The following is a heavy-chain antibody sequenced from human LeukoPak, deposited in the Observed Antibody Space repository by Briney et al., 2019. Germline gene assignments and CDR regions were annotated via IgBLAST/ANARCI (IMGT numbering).Heavy chain of an antibody. V-gene: IGHV3-30*02. CDR1: GFTFSSYG. D-gene: IGHD1-26*01. CDR3: ARDLLGWELHYFDY. Sequence: GGSLRLSCAASGFTFSSYGMHWVRQAPGKGLEWVAFIRYDGSNKYYADSVKGRFTVSRDNSKNTLYLQMNSLRAEDTAVYYCARDLLGWELHYFDYWGQGTLVTVSS. CDR2: IRYDGSNK. J-gene: IGHJ4*02.